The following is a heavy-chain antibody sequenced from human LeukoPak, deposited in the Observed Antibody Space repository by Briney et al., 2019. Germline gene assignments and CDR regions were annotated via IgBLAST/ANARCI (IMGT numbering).Heavy chain of an antibody. Sequence: SETLSLTCTVSSGSISSSSYSWGWIRQPPGKGLEWIGSIYYSGSTYYNPSLKSRVTISVDTSKNQFSLKLSSVTAADTAVYYCARLRANWNFDYWGQGTLVTVSS. D-gene: IGHD1-1*01. CDR3: ARLRANWNFDY. J-gene: IGHJ4*02. CDR1: SGSISSSSYS. V-gene: IGHV4-39*01. CDR2: IYYSGST.